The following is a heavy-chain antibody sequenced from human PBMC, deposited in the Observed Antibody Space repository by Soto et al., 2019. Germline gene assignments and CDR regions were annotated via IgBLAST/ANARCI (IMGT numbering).Heavy chain of an antibody. CDR3: ARVAGSMARGPSAYFDY. CDR2: IYYSGST. CDR1: GGSISSYY. D-gene: IGHD3-10*01. J-gene: IGHJ4*02. V-gene: IGHV4-59*01. Sequence: SETLSLTCTVSGGSISSYYWSWIRQPPGKGLEWIGYIYYSGSTNYNPSLKSRVTISVDTSKNQFSLKLSSVTAADTAVYYCARVAGSMARGPSAYFDYWGQGTLVTVSS.